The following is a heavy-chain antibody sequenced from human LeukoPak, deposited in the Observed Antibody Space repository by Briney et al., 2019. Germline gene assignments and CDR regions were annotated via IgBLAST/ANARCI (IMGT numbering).Heavy chain of an antibody. V-gene: IGHV4-59*01. CDR3: ARAYSSSWYWNWFDP. J-gene: IGHJ5*02. D-gene: IGHD6-13*01. Sequence: PSETLSLTCTVSGGSISSYYWSWIRQSPGKGLEWIGYIYYSGSTKYNPSLKSRVTISVDTSKNQFSLKLSSVTAADTAVYYCARAYSSSWYWNWFDPWGQGTLVTVSS. CDR1: GGSISSYY. CDR2: IYYSGST.